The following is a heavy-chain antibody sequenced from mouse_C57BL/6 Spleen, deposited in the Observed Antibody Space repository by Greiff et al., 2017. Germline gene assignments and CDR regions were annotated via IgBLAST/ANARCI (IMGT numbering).Heavy chain of an antibody. Sequence: ESGPGLVKPSQSLSLTCSVTGYSITSGYYWNWIRQFPGNKLEWMGYISYDGSNNYNPSLKNRISITRDTSKNQFFLKLNSLTTEDTATYDCARDYYGSRVDYFDYWGQGTTLTVSS. V-gene: IGHV3-6*01. D-gene: IGHD1-1*01. CDR2: ISYDGSN. J-gene: IGHJ2*01. CDR1: GYSITSGYY. CDR3: ARDYYGSRVDYFDY.